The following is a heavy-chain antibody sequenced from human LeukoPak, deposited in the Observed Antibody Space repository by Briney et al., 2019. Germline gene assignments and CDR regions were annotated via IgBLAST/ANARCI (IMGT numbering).Heavy chain of an antibody. CDR3: XXXRRDGXXXXXXX. V-gene: IGHV3-15*01. CDR1: GFTFSNAW. J-gene: IGHJ5*02. D-gene: IGHD5-24*01. Sequence: GGSLRLSCAASGFTFSNAWMSWVRQAPGKGREWVGRIKSKTDGGTTDYAAPVKGRFTISRDDSKNTLYLQMNSLKTEDTAVYXXXXXRRDGXXXXXXXXGQGXLVXXXS. CDR2: IKSKTDGGTT.